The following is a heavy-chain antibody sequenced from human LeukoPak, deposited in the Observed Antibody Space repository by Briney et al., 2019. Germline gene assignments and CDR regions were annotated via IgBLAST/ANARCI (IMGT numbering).Heavy chain of an antibody. V-gene: IGHV3-23*01. J-gene: IGHJ3*02. Sequence: GGTLRLSCAASGFTFSSYGMSWVRQAPGKGLEWVSAISGSGGSTYYADSVKGRFTISRDNAKNSLYLQVNSLRAEDTAVYYCARGSRFGVVERDAFDIWGQGTMVTVSS. CDR3: ARGSRFGVVERDAFDI. CDR1: GFTFSSYG. D-gene: IGHD3-3*01. CDR2: ISGSGGST.